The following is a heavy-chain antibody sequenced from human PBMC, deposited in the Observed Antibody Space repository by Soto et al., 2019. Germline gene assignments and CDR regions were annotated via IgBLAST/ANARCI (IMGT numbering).Heavy chain of an antibody. Sequence: GGSLRLSCAASGFTFSSYGMHWVRQAPGKGLEWVAVIWYDGSNKYYADSVKGRFTISRDNSKNTLYLQMNSLRAEDTAVYYCARDHPFSYDSSGSVIDYGMDVWGQGTTVTVSS. CDR1: GFTFSSYG. CDR3: ARDHPFSYDSSGSVIDYGMDV. V-gene: IGHV3-33*01. J-gene: IGHJ6*02. CDR2: IWYDGSNK. D-gene: IGHD3-22*01.